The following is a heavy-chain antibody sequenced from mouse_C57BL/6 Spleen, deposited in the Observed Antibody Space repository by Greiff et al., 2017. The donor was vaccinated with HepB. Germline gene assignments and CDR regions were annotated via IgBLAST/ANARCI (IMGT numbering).Heavy chain of an antibody. D-gene: IGHD2-4*01. J-gene: IGHJ3*01. CDR2: IYPSDSET. CDR1: GYTFTSYW. CDR3: ASRIYYDYDWFAY. Sequence: QVQLKQPGAELVRPGSSVKLSCKASGYTFTSYWMDWVKQRPGQGLEWIGNIYPSDSETHYNQKFKDKATLTVDKSSSTAYMQLSSLTSEDSAVYYCASRIYYDYDWFAYWGQGTLVTVSA. V-gene: IGHV1-61*01.